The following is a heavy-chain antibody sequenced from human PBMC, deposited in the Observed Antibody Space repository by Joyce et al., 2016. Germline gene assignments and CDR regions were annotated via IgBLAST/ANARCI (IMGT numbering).Heavy chain of an antibody. V-gene: IGHV3-30*18. CDR3: AKDLGSIWNYPDY. CDR2: ITYDGSNT. J-gene: IGHJ4*02. D-gene: IGHD1-7*01. CDR1: GFTFSSYG. Sequence: QVQLVESGSGVVQPGKSLRLSCAASGFTFSSYGMHWVRQAPGKGLEWVAVITYDGSNTYYGDSVKGRFTISRDNSKNTLYLQMNSLRTEDTAVYYCAKDLGSIWNYPDYWGQGALVTVSS.